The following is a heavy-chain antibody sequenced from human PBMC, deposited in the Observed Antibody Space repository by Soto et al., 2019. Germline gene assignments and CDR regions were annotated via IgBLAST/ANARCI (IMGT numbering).Heavy chain of an antibody. Sequence: ASVKVSYKVSGYTLTELSMHWVRQAPGKGLEWMGGFDPEDGETIYAQKFQGRVTMTEDTSTDTAYMELSSLRSENTAVYYCATNRHRYSYGDWKWFDPCCPGTPVTVS. CDR1: GYTLTELS. J-gene: IGHJ5*02. D-gene: IGHD5-18*01. V-gene: IGHV1-24*01. CDR2: FDPEDGET. CDR3: ATNRHRYSYGDWKWFDP.